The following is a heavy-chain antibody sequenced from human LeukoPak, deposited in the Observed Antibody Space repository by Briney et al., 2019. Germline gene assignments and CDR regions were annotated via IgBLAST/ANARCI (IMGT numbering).Heavy chain of an antibody. J-gene: IGHJ4*02. CDR3: ARGRGKIDF. V-gene: IGHV3-7*01. Sequence: PSETLSLTCTVSGGSISSYYWSWVRQAPGKGLEWVANIKPDGSEKYYVDSVKGRFTTSRDNAKNSLYLQMNSLRAEDTAVYYCARGRGKIDFWGQGTLVTVSS. CDR2: IKPDGSEK. CDR1: GGSISSYY.